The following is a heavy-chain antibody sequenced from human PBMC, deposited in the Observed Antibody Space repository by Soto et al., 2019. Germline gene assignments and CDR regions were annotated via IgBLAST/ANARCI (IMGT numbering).Heavy chain of an antibody. CDR1: GGSFSGYY. J-gene: IGHJ6*02. CDR2: INHSGST. Sequence: GTLCLTCAVYGGSFSGYYWSWIRQPPGKGLEWIGEINHSGSTNYNPSLKSRVTISVDTSKNQFSLKLSSVTAADTAVYYCARGGVVVVPAAVKVFYYYYGMDVWGQGTTVTVSS. V-gene: IGHV4-34*01. CDR3: ARGGVVVVPAAVKVFYYYYGMDV. D-gene: IGHD2-2*01.